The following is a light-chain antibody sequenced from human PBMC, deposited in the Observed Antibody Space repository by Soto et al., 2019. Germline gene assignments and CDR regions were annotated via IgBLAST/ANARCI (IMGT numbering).Light chain of an antibody. CDR3: SSYTSSSTYV. Sequence: QSALTQPASVSESPGQSITISCTGTSSDVGGYNYVSWYQQHPGKAPKLMIYDVSNRPSGVSNRFSGSKAGNTASLTISGPQAEDEADYYRSSYTSSSTYVFGTGTKVTFL. J-gene: IGLJ1*01. CDR1: SSDVGGYNY. CDR2: DVS. V-gene: IGLV2-14*01.